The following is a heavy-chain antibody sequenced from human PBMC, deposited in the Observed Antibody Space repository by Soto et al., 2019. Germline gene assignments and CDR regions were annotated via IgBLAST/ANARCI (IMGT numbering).Heavy chain of an antibody. V-gene: IGHV3-23*01. J-gene: IGHJ4*02. CDR2: IRGRGGNT. Sequence: PGGSLRLSCAASGFTFRSYALSWVRQAPGKGLERDSVIRGRGGNTHYAESEKRRSNISRAKSKNTQNPKVKRLRAEDTAVYYCAKEADISGYHPDYWGQGTEVTVSS. D-gene: IGHD3-22*01. CDR1: GFTFRSYA. CDR3: AKEADISGYHPDY.